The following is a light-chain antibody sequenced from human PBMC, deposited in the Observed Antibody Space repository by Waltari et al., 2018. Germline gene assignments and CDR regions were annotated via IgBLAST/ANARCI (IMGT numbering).Light chain of an antibody. CDR3: QHYKNLPVS. CDR1: QRVSIY. V-gene: IGKV3-20*01. CDR2: HTS. J-gene: IGKJ1*01. Sequence: IVLTQSPGTLSLSPGARATLSCRASQRVSIYLAWYQQKPGQAPRLLIYHTSTRATGIPDRFSGSGSGTDFSLTISGLEPEDFAVYYCQHYKNLPVSFGQGTRVEIK.